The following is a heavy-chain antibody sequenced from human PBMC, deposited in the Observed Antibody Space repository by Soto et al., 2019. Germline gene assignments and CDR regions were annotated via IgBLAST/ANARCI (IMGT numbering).Heavy chain of an antibody. D-gene: IGHD2-15*01. CDR3: AAYCSGGSCYSSSYMDV. Sequence: SVKVSLSASGYTFTTYEINYVRHTTGQGLEWMGWMNHNSGNTGYAQKFQGRVTMTRNTSISTAYMELSSLRSEDTAVYYCAAYCSGGSCYSSSYMDVWGKGTTVTVSS. CDR1: GYTFTTYE. J-gene: IGHJ6*03. V-gene: IGHV1-8*01. CDR2: MNHNSGNT.